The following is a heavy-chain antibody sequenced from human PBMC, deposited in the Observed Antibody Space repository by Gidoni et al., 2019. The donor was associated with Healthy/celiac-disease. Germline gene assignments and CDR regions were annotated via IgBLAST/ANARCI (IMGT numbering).Heavy chain of an antibody. Sequence: EVQLVQSGAEVKKPGESLKISCKGSGYSFTSYWIGWVRQMPGKGLEWMGIIYPGDSDTRYSPSFQGQVTISADKSISTAYLQWSSLKASDTAMYYCARRRGDVWGSYPRPDAFDIWGQGTMVTVSS. V-gene: IGHV5-51*03. CDR2: IYPGDSDT. J-gene: IGHJ3*02. D-gene: IGHD3-16*02. CDR3: ARRRGDVWGSYPRPDAFDI. CDR1: GYSFTSYW.